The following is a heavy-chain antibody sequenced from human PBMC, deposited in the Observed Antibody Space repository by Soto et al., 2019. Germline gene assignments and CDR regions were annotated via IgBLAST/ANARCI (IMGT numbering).Heavy chain of an antibody. V-gene: IGHV1-18*01. J-gene: IGHJ5*02. D-gene: IGHD4-17*01. CDR1: GYTFFTYD. Sequence: QVHLVQSGVEVKTPGASVKVSCQASGYTFFTYDISWVRQAPGQGLEWLGWISTYSGDTKYAQKFQGRVTMTTDTSPTTAYLELRSLRSDDSAVYYCARHHGASTSENWFDPGGQGTLVTVSS. CDR3: ARHHGASTSENWFDP. CDR2: ISTYSGDT.